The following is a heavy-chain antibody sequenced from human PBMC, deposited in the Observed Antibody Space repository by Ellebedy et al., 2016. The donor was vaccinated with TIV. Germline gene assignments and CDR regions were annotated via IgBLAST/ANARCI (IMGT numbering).Heavy chain of an antibody. CDR1: FTFSSYE. V-gene: IGHV3-48*03. J-gene: IGHJ4*02. Sequence: GESLKISCKAAFTFSSYEMHWVRQAPGKGLEWIAYISSTGNDIYYADSVEGRFTISRDNAKDSLYLQMNSLRAEDTAIYYCAAAGFDHWGPGTLVTVSS. CDR2: ISSTGNDI. CDR3: AAAGFDH. D-gene: IGHD6-19*01.